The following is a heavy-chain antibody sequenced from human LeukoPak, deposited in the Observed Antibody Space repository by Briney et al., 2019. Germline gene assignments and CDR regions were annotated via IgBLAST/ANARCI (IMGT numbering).Heavy chain of an antibody. CDR1: GFTVSSNY. D-gene: IGHD6-6*01. J-gene: IGHJ4*02. Sequence: GGSLRLSCAASGFTVSSNYMSWVRQAPGKGLVWVSRISPTGSTTSYADSVKGRFTVSRDNAKNTLYLQVNNLRAEDTAVYYCARGPNSNWSGLDFWGQGTLLTVSS. V-gene: IGHV3-74*01. CDR2: ISPTGSTT. CDR3: ARGPNSNWSGLDF.